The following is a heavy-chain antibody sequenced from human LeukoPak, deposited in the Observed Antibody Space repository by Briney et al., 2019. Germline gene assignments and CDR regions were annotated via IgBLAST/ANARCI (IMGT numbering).Heavy chain of an antibody. Sequence: SLKVSCKASGGTFSSYAISWVRQAPGQGLEWMGGIIPIFGTANYAQKFQGRVTITADESTSTAYMELSSLRSEDTAVYYCARGYDFWSGYYSWFDPWGQGTLVTVSS. CDR2: IIPIFGTA. J-gene: IGHJ5*02. CDR3: ARGYDFWSGYYSWFDP. D-gene: IGHD3-3*01. V-gene: IGHV1-69*13. CDR1: GGTFSSYA.